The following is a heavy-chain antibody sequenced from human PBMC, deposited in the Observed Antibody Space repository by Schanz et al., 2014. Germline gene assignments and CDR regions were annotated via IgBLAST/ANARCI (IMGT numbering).Heavy chain of an antibody. CDR1: GGTFSSYT. CDR3: ARGPAQGYSDGHNIAACYYGMDV. CDR2: IIPVLAIA. Sequence: QVQLVQSGAEVKKPGSSVKVSCTASGGTFSSYTISWIRQAPGQGLEWMGRIIPVLAIADYAQKFQGRVTITADKSTRTAAMELSSLRSEDTAVYDCARGPAQGYSDGHNIAACYYGMDVWGQGTTVTVSS. V-gene: IGHV1-69*02. D-gene: IGHD5-18*01. J-gene: IGHJ6*02.